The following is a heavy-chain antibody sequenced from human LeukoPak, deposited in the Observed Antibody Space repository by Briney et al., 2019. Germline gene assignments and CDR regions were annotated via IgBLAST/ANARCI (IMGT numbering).Heavy chain of an antibody. J-gene: IGHJ4*02. CDR3: ARRIYYDNSGYRY. CDR1: GFTFDDYA. V-gene: IGHV3-43*02. Sequence: GGSLRLSCAASGFTFDDYAIHWVRQAPGKGLEWVSLISGDGGSTYYADSVKGRFTISRDNAKNSLYLQMNSLRAEDTAVYYCARRIYYDNSGYRYWGQGTLVTVSS. CDR2: ISGDGGST. D-gene: IGHD3-22*01.